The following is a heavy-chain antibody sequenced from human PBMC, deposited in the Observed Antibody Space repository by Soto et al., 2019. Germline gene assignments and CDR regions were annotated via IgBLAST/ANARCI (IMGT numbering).Heavy chain of an antibody. CDR1: GFTFSSYG. Sequence: QVQLVESGGGVVQPGRSLRLSCAASGFTFSSYGMHWVRQAPGKELEWVAVISNDGSNKYYADSVKGRFTISRDNSKNTLYLQMNSLGAEDTAVYYCATQNTVDAFDIWGQGTMVTVSS. D-gene: IGHD2-8*02. CDR2: ISNDGSNK. J-gene: IGHJ3*02. CDR3: ATQNTVDAFDI. V-gene: IGHV3-30*03.